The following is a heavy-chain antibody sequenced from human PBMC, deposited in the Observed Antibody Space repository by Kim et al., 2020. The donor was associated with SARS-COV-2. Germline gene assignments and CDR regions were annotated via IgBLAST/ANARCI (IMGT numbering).Heavy chain of an antibody. CDR3: ARARLVTYGLDV. Sequence: GGSLRLSCAASGFTVSSHYMSWVRQAPGKGLEWVSVTYSGGSTYYADSVKGRFTISRDNAKNTLNLQMNSLSAEDTAVYCCARARLVTYGLDVWGQGTTVTV. CDR1: GFTVSSHY. V-gene: IGHV3-53*01. CDR2: TYSGGST. J-gene: IGHJ6*02.